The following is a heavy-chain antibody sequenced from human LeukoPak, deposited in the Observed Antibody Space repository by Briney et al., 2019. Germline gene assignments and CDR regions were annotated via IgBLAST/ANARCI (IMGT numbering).Heavy chain of an antibody. CDR3: ATSGGPINWFDP. Sequence: SETLSLTCAVYGGSLSGYYWGWIRQPPWKGLQWIGEINHSGCTNYNPSLKSRVTISVDTSKNQFSLKLSSVTAADTAMYYCATSGGPINWFDPWGQGTLVTVFS. J-gene: IGHJ5*02. D-gene: IGHD3-10*01. V-gene: IGHV4-34*01. CDR1: GGSLSGYY. CDR2: INHSGCT.